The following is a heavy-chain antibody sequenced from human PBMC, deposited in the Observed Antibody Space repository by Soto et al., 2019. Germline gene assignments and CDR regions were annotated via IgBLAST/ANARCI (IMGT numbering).Heavy chain of an antibody. CDR2: IYTSGST. CDR1: GGYINNYY. V-gene: IGHV4-4*07. D-gene: IGHD3-3*01. Sequence: SETLSLTCTVAGGYINNYYWSWIRQPAGKGLEWIGRIYTSGSTNYNPSLKSRVTMSVDTSKNQFSLKLSSVTAADTAVYYCASGPPLEWFSMDVWGQGTTVTVSS. J-gene: IGHJ6*02. CDR3: ASGPPLEWFSMDV.